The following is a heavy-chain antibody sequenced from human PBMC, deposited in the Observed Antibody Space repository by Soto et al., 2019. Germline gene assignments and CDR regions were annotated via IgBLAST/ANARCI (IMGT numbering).Heavy chain of an antibody. V-gene: IGHV3-11*01. J-gene: IGHJ4*02. CDR2: ILSLESHK. CDR3: ATGLKDASNRPSFDS. D-gene: IGHD3-16*01. Sequence: PGGSLRLSCAASGFTFSDHHMNWIRQTPVKGLEWVSSILSLESHKYYAASVMGRFSISRDNAKKSLFLQMNNLRAEDTGIYFCATGLKDASNRPSFDSWGPGTPVTVSS. CDR1: GFTFSDHH.